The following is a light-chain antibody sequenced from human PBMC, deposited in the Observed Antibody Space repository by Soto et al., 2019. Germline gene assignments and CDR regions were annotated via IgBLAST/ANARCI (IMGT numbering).Light chain of an antibody. CDR1: QSIRGW. CDR3: QQYANSAPT. V-gene: IGKV1-5*03. CDR2: KAS. J-gene: IGKJ2*01. Sequence: DIQMTQSPSTLSASVGDRVTITCRASQSIRGWLAWYQQKPGRAPNLLLYKASSLQSGVPSRFSGSGSGTEFTLTITNLQPDDFATYFCQQYANSAPTFGQGTKLEI.